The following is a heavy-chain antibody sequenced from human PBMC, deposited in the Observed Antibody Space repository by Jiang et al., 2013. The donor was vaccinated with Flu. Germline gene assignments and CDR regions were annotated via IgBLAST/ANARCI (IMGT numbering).Heavy chain of an antibody. CDR2: IYYTGST. Sequence: GSGLVKPSETLSLTCTVSGGSINSYYWSWIRQPPGKGLEWIGSIYYTGSTNYNPSLNSRVTISVDTSKNQFSLKLSSVIAADTAVYYCARHEGRSGGYKNYFDYWGQGTLVTVSS. J-gene: IGHJ4*02. CDR1: GGSINSYY. V-gene: IGHV4-59*08. CDR3: ARHEGRSGGYKNYFDY. D-gene: IGHD2-15*01.